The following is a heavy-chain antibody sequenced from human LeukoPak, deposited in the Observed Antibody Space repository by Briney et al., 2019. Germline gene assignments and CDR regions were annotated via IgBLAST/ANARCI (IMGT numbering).Heavy chain of an antibody. CDR2: ISGSGGNT. CDR1: GFTFSNYA. D-gene: IGHD4-17*01. Sequence: GGSLRLSCAASGFTFSNYAMTWVRQAPGKGLEWVSVISGSGGNTYYADSVKGRFTISRDNSKNTLDLQMNSLRAEDTAVYYCANGNNGDYVRLDYWGQGTLVTVSS. V-gene: IGHV3-23*01. CDR3: ANGNNGDYVRLDY. J-gene: IGHJ4*02.